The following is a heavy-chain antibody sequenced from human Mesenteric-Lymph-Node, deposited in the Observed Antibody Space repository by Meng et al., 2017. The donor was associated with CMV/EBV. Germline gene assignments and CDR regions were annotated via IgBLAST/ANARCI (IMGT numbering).Heavy chain of an antibody. CDR1: GFTFSDYY. J-gene: IGHJ4*02. CDR2: ISSSGSTI. Sequence: GESLKISCAASGFTFSDYYMSWIRQAPGKGLEWVSYISSSGSTIYYADSVKGRFTISRDNAKNSLYLQMNSLRVEDTAVYYCARAHTLTYYYDSSGYSYFDYWGQGTLVTVSS. CDR3: ARAHTLTYYYDSSGYSYFDY. V-gene: IGHV3-11*04. D-gene: IGHD3-22*01.